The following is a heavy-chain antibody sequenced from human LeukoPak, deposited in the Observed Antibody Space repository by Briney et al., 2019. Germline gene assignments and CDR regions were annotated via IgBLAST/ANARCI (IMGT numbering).Heavy chain of an antibody. Sequence: PSETLSLTCTVSGGSISSYYWSWIRQPPGKGLEWIGYIYYSGSTNYNPSLKSRVTISVDTSKNQSSLKLSSVTAADTAVYYCARSPPFYGDYVFDYWGQGTLVTVSS. V-gene: IGHV4-59*01. CDR2: IYYSGST. CDR3: ARSPPFYGDYVFDY. J-gene: IGHJ4*02. CDR1: GGSISSYY. D-gene: IGHD4-17*01.